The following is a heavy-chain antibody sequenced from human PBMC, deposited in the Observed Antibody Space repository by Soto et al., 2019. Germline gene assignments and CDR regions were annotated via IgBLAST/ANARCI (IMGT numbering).Heavy chain of an antibody. J-gene: IGHJ5*02. D-gene: IGHD6-6*01. Sequence: SGPTLVNPTQTLTLTCTFSGFSLSTSGVGVGWIRQPPGKALEWLALIYWNDDKRYSPSLKSRLTITKDTSKNQVVLTMTNMDPVDTATYYCAHRPREYSSSRYNWFDPWGQGTLVTVSS. CDR1: GFSLSTSGVG. CDR3: AHRPREYSSSRYNWFDP. CDR2: IYWNDDK. V-gene: IGHV2-5*01.